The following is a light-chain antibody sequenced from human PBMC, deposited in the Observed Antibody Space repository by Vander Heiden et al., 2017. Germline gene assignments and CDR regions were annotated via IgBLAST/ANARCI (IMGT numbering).Light chain of an antibody. Sequence: IVLTQSPATLPLSPGERATLSCRASQSVSSYLAWYQQKPGQAPRLLIYDASNRATGIPARFSGSGSGTDFTLTISSLEPEDFAVYYCQQRSNWPWTFGQGTKVEIK. CDR2: DAS. CDR1: QSVSSY. CDR3: QQRSNWPWT. J-gene: IGKJ1*01. V-gene: IGKV3-11*01.